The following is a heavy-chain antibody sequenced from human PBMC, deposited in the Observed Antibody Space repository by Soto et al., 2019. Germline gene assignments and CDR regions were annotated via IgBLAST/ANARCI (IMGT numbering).Heavy chain of an antibody. CDR1: GFTFSRYA. J-gene: IGHJ3*01. CDR2: ITGSGDYT. D-gene: IGHD4-17*01. V-gene: IGHV3-23*01. Sequence: EVQMLESGGGLVQPGGSLRLSCAASGFTFSRYALTWVRQAPGKGLEWVSSITGSGDYTRYTESVKGRLTITRDNAKNTLFLQMKSLRADDSAIYYCGKDPNGDYFGAFDFWGQGTMVSVSS. CDR3: GKDPNGDYFGAFDF.